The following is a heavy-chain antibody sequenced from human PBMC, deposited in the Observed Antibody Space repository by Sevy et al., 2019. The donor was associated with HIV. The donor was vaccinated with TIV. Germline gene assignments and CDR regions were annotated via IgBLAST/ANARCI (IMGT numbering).Heavy chain of an antibody. CDR2: IAGTTSHI. V-gene: IGHV3-48*01. D-gene: IGHD2-8*01. CDR3: VRDDSYAFDF. Sequence: EGSLRLSCAASGFTFSYFSLNWVRQAPGKGLEWIAYIAGTTSHIYYSGSVKGRVTISRDNAKNSGYLQMSSLRAEDTAIYYCVRDDSYAFDFWGQGALVTVSS. J-gene: IGHJ4*02. CDR1: GFTFSYFS.